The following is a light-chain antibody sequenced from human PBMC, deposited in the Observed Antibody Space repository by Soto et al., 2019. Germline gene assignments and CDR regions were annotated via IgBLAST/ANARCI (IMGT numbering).Light chain of an antibody. V-gene: IGLV2-14*01. J-gene: IGLJ1*01. CDR3: CSYTVSGTYV. CDR2: AVS. Sequence: QSVLTQPASVSGSPGQSITISCTGTSSDVGGYNYVSWYQQHPGKAPKLMIYAVSNRPPGVSNRFSGSKSGNTATLTISGLQAEDEADYYCCSYTVSGTYVFGTGTKGTVL. CDR1: SSDVGGYNY.